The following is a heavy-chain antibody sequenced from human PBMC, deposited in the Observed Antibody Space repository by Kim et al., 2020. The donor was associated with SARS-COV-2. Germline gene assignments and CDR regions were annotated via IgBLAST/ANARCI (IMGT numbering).Heavy chain of an antibody. J-gene: IGHJ4*02. D-gene: IGHD3-10*01. CDR3: ARMGSGRLFDY. V-gene: IGHV4-61*01. Sequence: SETLSLTCTVSGGSVSSGSYYWSWIRQPPGKGLEWIGYIYYSGSTNYNPSLKSRVTISVDTSKNQFSLKLSSVTAADTAVYYCARMGSGRLFDYWGQGTLVTVSS. CDR1: GGSVSSGSYY. CDR2: IYYSGST.